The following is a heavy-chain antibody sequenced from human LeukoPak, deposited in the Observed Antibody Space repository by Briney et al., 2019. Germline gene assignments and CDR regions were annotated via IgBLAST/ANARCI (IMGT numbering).Heavy chain of an antibody. D-gene: IGHD3-22*01. V-gene: IGHV4-34*01. CDR3: ARGDSSGYYYVETKFDY. Sequence: SETLSLTCAVYGGSFSGYYWSWIRQPPGKGLEWIGEINHSGSTNYNPSLKSRVTISVDTSKNQFSLKLSSVTAADTAVYYCARGDSSGYYYVETKFDYWGQGTLVTVSS. CDR2: INHSGST. CDR1: GGSFSGYY. J-gene: IGHJ4*02.